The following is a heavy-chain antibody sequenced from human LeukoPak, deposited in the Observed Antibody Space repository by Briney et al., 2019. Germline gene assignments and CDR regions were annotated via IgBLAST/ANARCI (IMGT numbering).Heavy chain of an antibody. Sequence: PSETLSLTCTVSGGSISSSSYYWGWIRQPPGKGLEWIGSIYHSGSTYYNPSLKSRVTISVDTSKNQFSLKLSSVTAADTAVYYCARATGYCSGGSCYSVSYNWFDPWGQGTLVTVSS. J-gene: IGHJ5*02. V-gene: IGHV4-39*07. D-gene: IGHD2-15*01. CDR2: IYHSGST. CDR3: ARATGYCSGGSCYSVSYNWFDP. CDR1: GGSISSSSYY.